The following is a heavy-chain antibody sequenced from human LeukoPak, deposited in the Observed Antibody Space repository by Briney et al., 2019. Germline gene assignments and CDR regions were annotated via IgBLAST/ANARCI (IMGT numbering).Heavy chain of an antibody. CDR3: ARDPGSSWYQDY. D-gene: IGHD6-13*01. Sequence: GGSLRLSCAASGFTFSSYSMNWVRQAPGKGLEWVSSISSSSSYIYYADSVKGRFTISRDNAKNSLYLQMNSLRAEDTAVHYCARDPGSSWYQDYWGQGTLVTVSS. V-gene: IGHV3-21*01. CDR1: GFTFSSYS. J-gene: IGHJ4*02. CDR2: ISSSSSYI.